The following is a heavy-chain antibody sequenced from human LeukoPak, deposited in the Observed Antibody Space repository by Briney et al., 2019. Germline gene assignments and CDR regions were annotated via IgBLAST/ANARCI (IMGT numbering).Heavy chain of an antibody. CDR2: VGSSGDAM. V-gene: IGHV3-48*01. CDR3: ARGSPPDY. CDR1: GFTFTNHN. Sequence: PGGSLRLSCAVSGFTFTNHNMNWVRQAPGKGLEWVSYVGSSGDAMFYADPVKGRFTISRDNAKNSLYLQMNSLRVEGTAVYYCARGSPPDYWGQGTLVTVSS. J-gene: IGHJ4*02.